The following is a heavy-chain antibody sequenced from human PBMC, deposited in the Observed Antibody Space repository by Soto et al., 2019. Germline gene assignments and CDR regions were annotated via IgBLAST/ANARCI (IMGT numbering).Heavy chain of an antibody. J-gene: IGHJ4*02. CDR1: GASISGSDYY. D-gene: IGHD1-26*01. CDR2: IYYSGST. V-gene: IGHV4-30-4*01. Sequence: SETLSLTCTVSGASISGSDYYWSWIRQSPGKGLEWIGNIYYSGSTNYNPSLNSRLTVLVDTSKNQFYLNLTSVTAADTAVYYCARASGSFSIEYWGPGTLVTVSS. CDR3: ARASGSFSIEY.